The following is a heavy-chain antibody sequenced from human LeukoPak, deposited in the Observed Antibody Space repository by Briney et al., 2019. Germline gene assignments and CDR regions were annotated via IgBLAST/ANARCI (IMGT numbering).Heavy chain of an antibody. D-gene: IGHD3-22*01. J-gene: IGHJ3*02. CDR3: ARVRYYYDSSGYWSDAFDI. CDR1: GGSISSYY. Sequence: SETLSLTCTVSGGSISSYYWSWIRQPPGKGLEWIGYIYYIGSTNYNPSLKSRVTISVDTSKNQFSLKLSSVTAADTAVYYCARVRYYYDSSGYWSDAFDIWGQGTMVTVSS. CDR2: IYYIGST. V-gene: IGHV4-59*01.